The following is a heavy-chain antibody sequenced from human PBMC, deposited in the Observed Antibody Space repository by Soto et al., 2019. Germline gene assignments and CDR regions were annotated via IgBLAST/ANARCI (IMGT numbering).Heavy chain of an antibody. J-gene: IGHJ4*02. CDR3: PRPDCSGGSCYLSD. D-gene: IGHD2-15*01. CDR1: GFTFSDSA. V-gene: IGHV3-73*02. Sequence: EVQLVESGGGLVQPGGSLKLSCAASGFTFSDSAMHWVRQASGKGLEWVGRIRSKANGYATAYAASVKGRFTISRDDSKNTAYPQMNSLKTEDTAVYYCPRPDCSGGSCYLSDWGQGTLVTVSS. CDR2: IRSKANGYAT.